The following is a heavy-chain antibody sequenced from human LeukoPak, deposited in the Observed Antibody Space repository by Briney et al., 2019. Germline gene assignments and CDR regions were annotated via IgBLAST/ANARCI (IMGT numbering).Heavy chain of an antibody. D-gene: IGHD5-12*01. Sequence: ASVKVSCKASGYTFTTYGISWVRQAPGQGHEWMGWISAYNGNTNYAQNLQGRVTMSTDTSTSTVYMELRSLRSDDTAVYYCARDRLDIVATIRFTSRGMDVWAKGPRSPSP. CDR1: GYTFTTYG. CDR2: ISAYNGNT. CDR3: ARDRLDIVATIRFTSRGMDV. J-gene: IGHJ6*02. V-gene: IGHV1-18*01.